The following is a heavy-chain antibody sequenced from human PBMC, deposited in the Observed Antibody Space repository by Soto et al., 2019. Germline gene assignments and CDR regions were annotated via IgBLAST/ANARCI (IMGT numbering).Heavy chain of an antibody. D-gene: IGHD2-15*01. CDR3: ARPPGSGTLFAN. Sequence: GESLKISCQGSGYNFADSWIGWVRQVPGRGLEWVGIIYPGYSDIRYRPSFQGWVTISADKSVNTAYLQWSSLRASDTAIYYCARPPGSGTLFANWGQGTPVTVSS. CDR1: GYNFADSW. CDR2: IYPGYSDI. J-gene: IGHJ4*02. V-gene: IGHV5-51*01.